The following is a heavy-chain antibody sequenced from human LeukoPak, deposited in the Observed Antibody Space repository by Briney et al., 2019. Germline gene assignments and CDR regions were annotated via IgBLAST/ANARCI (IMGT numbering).Heavy chain of an antibody. D-gene: IGHD2-21*01. J-gene: IGHJ6*03. Sequence: ASVKVSCKASGYTFTSYGISWVRQAPGQGLEWMGWISAYNGNTNYAQKLQGRVTMTTDTSTSTAYMELRSLRSDDTAVYYCAREGAHREPSYCGGDCSLYYMDVWGKGTTVTVSS. CDR2: ISAYNGNT. V-gene: IGHV1-18*01. CDR3: AREGAHREPSYCGGDCSLYYMDV. CDR1: GYTFTSYG.